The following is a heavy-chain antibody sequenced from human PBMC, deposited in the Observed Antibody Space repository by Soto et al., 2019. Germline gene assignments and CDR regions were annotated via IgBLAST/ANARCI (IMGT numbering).Heavy chain of an antibody. CDR1: GYTFTSYA. Sequence: ASVKVSCKASGYTFTSYAMHWVRQAPGQRLEWMGWINAGNGNTKYSQKFQGRVTITRDTSASTAYMELSSLRSEDTAVYYCASMSSGYPAMVGFDPWGQGTLVTVSS. D-gene: IGHD3-22*01. V-gene: IGHV1-3*01. CDR3: ASMSSGYPAMVGFDP. CDR2: INAGNGNT. J-gene: IGHJ5*02.